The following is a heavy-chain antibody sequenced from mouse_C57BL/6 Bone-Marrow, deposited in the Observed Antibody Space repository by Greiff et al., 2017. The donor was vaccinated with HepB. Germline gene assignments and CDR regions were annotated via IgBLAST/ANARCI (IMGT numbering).Heavy chain of an antibody. CDR1: GYTFTSYW. J-gene: IGHJ4*01. D-gene: IGHD1-1*01. V-gene: IGHV1-64*01. Sequence: QVQLQQPGAELVKPGASVKLSCKASGYTFTSYWMHWVKQRPGQGLEWIGMIHPNSGSTNYNEKFKSKATLTVDKSSSTAYMQLSSLTSEDSAVDYCARYRYYGSRSAMDYWGQGTGVTVS. CDR3: ARYRYYGSRSAMDY. CDR2: IHPNSGST.